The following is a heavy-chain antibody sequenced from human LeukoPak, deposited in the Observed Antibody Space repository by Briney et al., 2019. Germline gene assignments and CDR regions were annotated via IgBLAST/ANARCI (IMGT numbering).Heavy chain of an antibody. V-gene: IGHV1-18*01. CDR2: ISAYNGNT. CDR1: GGTFSSYA. J-gene: IGHJ3*02. Sequence: GASVKVSCKASGGTFSSYAISWVRQAPGQGLEWMGWISAYNGNTNYAQKLQGRVTMTTDTSTSTAYMELRSLRSDDTAVYYCASGYSYGTSHAFDIWGQGTMVTVSS. CDR3: ASGYSYGTSHAFDI. D-gene: IGHD5-18*01.